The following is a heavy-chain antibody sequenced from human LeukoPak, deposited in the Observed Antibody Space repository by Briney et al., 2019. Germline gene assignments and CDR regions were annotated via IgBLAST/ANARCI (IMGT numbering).Heavy chain of an antibody. CDR3: AGAPKTDCSGGSYFTY. J-gene: IGHJ4*02. V-gene: IGHV3-66*03. Sequence: PGGSLRLSCAASGFTVSNNYMGWVPQAPAKGLEWVSVIYSCGSTYYADSVKGRFTISRDNPKNTLYLQMNSLRAEDTAVYYCAGAPKTDCSGGSYFTYWGQGTLVTVSS. D-gene: IGHD2-15*01. CDR1: GFTVSNNY. CDR2: IYSCGST.